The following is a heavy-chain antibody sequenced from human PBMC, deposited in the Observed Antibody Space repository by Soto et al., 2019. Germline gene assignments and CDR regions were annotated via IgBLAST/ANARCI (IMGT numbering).Heavy chain of an antibody. J-gene: IGHJ4*02. D-gene: IGHD2-8*01. CDR1: GYTFTDYY. CDR2: INPNSGAT. CDR3: AREGGDIVQMVYALPWY. Sequence: ASVKVSCKASGYTFTDYYMHWVRQAPGQGLEWMGWINPNSGATSYAQRFQGRVTMTRDTSISTAYMELSRLTSDDTAVYYCAREGGDIVQMVYALPWYWGQGALVTVS. V-gene: IGHV1-2*02.